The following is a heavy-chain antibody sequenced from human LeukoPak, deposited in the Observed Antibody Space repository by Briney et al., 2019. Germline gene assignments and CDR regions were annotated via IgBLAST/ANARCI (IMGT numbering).Heavy chain of an antibody. CDR2: INPKSGDT. V-gene: IGHV1-8*01. D-gene: IGHD3-9*01. CDR1: GFTFTSDD. Sequence: GASVKVSCKASGFTFTSDDINWVRQATGQGLEWMGCINPKSGDTDYAQKFQGRVTMTKNTSISTAYMELSGLRFDDTAVYFCARGDDYYDVLTGYSPFASWGQGTLVTVSS. J-gene: IGHJ4*02. CDR3: ARGDDYYDVLTGYSPFAS.